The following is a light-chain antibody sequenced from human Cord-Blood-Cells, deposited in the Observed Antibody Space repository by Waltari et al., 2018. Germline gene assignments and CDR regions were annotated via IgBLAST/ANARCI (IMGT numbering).Light chain of an antibody. CDR2: QDS. Sequence: SYELTQPPSVSVSPGQPASITCSGDKLRVNYACRYQQTPGQSPVLVIYQDSKRPSGIPERFSGSNSGNTATLTISGTQAMDEADYYCQAWDSSTAVFGGGTKLTVL. V-gene: IGLV3-1*01. CDR1: KLRVNY. CDR3: QAWDSSTAV. J-gene: IGLJ2*01.